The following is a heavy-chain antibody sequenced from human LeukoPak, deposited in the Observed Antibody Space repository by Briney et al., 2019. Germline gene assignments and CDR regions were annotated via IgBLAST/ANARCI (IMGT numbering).Heavy chain of an antibody. CDR3: ARGGYYYDSSGYYAFHI. D-gene: IGHD3-22*01. J-gene: IGHJ3*02. CDR2: IHTSGST. Sequence: SETLSLTCSVSGASISSYYWSWIRQAAGKGLEWIWRIHTSGSTNYNPSLKSRVTMSVDTSKDQFSLRLTSVTAADTAVYYCARGGYYYDSSGYYAFHIWGQGTMVTVSS. CDR1: GASISSYY. V-gene: IGHV4-4*07.